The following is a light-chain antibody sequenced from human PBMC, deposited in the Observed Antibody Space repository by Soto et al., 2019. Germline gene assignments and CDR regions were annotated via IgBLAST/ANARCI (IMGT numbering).Light chain of an antibody. Sequence: EIVLTQYPATLSLSPGERATLSCRASQSISNYLAWYQQRPGQAPRLLIYDASNRATGIPARFSGSGSGTDFTLTISSLEPEDVAVYYCHQRSVWPPPTFGQGTRLEI. V-gene: IGKV3-11*01. CDR2: DAS. CDR3: HQRSVWPPPT. CDR1: QSISNY. J-gene: IGKJ5*01.